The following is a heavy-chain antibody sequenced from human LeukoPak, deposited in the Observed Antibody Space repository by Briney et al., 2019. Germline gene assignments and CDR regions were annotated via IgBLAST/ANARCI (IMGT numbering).Heavy chain of an antibody. CDR1: GFTFSSYG. Sequence: GRSLRLSCAASGFTFSSYGMHWVRQAPGKGLEWVAVISYDGSNKYYADSVKGRFTISRDNSKNTLYLQMNSLRAEDTAVYYPLGYCSRTSCLDAFDIWGQGTMVTVSS. V-gene: IGHV3-30*03. D-gene: IGHD2-2*01. CDR2: ISYDGSNK. CDR3: LGYCSRTSCLDAFDI. J-gene: IGHJ3*02.